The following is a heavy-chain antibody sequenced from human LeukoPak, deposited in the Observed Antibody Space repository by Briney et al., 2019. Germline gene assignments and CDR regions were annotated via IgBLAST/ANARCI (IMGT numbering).Heavy chain of an antibody. CDR3: ARGGGIAAAGTDYYFDY. J-gene: IGHJ4*02. D-gene: IGHD6-13*01. Sequence: PSETLPLTCTVSGGSISSYYWSWIRQPPGKGLEWIGYIYYSGSTNYNPSLKSRVTISVDTSKNQFSLKLSSVTAADTAVYYCARGGGIAAAGTDYYFDYWGQGTLVTVSS. CDR1: GGSISSYY. V-gene: IGHV4-59*08. CDR2: IYYSGST.